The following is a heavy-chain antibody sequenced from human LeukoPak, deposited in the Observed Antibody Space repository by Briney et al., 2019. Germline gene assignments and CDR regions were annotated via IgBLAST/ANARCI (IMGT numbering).Heavy chain of an antibody. CDR2: IYYSGST. CDR3: ARDSPVGATRFFDY. V-gene: IGHV4-30-4*08. Sequence: PSETLSLTCTVSDGSISSGDYYWSWIRQPPGKGLEWIGYIYYSGSTYYNPSLKSRVTISVDTSKNQFSLKLNSVTAADTAVYYCARDSPVGATRFFDYWGQGTLVTVSS. D-gene: IGHD1-26*01. J-gene: IGHJ4*02. CDR1: DGSISSGDYY.